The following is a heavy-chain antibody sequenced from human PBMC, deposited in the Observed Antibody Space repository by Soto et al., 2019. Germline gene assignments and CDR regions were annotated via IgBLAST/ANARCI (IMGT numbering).Heavy chain of an antibody. CDR1: GFTVSSNY. V-gene: IGHV3-66*01. D-gene: IGHD1-1*01. CDR3: ARDRVDGYNSYYFDY. J-gene: IGHJ4*02. CDR2: IYSGGST. Sequence: VQLVESGGGLVQPGGSLRLSCAASGFTVSSNYMSWVRQAPGKGLEWVSVIYSGGSTYYADSVKGRFTISRDTSKNTLYLQMNRLRAEDTAVYYCARDRVDGYNSYYFDYWGQGTLVKVSS.